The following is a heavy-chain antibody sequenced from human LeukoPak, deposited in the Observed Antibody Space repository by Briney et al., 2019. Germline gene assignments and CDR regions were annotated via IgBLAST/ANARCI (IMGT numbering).Heavy chain of an antibody. V-gene: IGHV3-20*04. CDR2: INWSGGST. CDR1: GFTFEDHG. Sequence: PGGSLRLSCAASGFTFEDHGMSWVRQVPGKGLEWVSGINWSGGSTGYADSVKGRFTISRDNAKNSLYLQMNSLRAEDTALYYCAAGDRNGWYFDYWGQGTLVTVSS. D-gene: IGHD6-19*01. J-gene: IGHJ4*02. CDR3: AAGDRNGWYFDY.